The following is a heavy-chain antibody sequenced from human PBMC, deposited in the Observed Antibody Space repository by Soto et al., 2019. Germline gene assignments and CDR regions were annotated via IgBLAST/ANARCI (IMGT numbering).Heavy chain of an antibody. V-gene: IGHV5-51*01. J-gene: IGHJ6*02. Sequence: GESLKISCKGSGYSFTNYWIGWVRHMPGKGLEWVGVIYSGDSDTRYSPSFQGQVTISADKSISTAYLQWSSLKASDTAMYYCARTSAPGRYYYGMDVWGHGTTVTVSS. CDR2: IYSGDSDT. CDR3: ARTSAPGRYYYGMDV. D-gene: IGHD6-13*01. CDR1: GYSFTNYW.